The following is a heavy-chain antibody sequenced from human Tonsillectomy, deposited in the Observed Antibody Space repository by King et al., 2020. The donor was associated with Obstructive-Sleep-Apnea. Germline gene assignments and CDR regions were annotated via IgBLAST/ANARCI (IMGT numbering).Heavy chain of an antibody. CDR2: ISSSGSST. V-gene: IGHV3-23*04. CDR3: AKDLDFWSGYYTGIFDY. Sequence: VQLVESGGGLVQPGGSLRLSCAASGFTFSSYAMSWVRQAPGKGLEWVSVISSSGSSTYYADSVKGRFTISRDNSKNTLYLHMNSLRAEDTAVYYCAKDLDFWSGYYTGIFDYWGQGTLVTVSS. J-gene: IGHJ4*02. CDR1: GFTFSSYA. D-gene: IGHD3-3*01.